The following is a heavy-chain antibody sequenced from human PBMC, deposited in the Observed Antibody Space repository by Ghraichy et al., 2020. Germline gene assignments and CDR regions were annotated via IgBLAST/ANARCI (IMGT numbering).Heavy chain of an antibody. CDR1: GFPFSNYN. CDR3: ARDRPYFDLDV. Sequence: GGSLRLSCAASGFPFSNYNMDWVRQAPGKGLEWVSDIGPSGGTIFYADSVKGRFTISRDNAKTSLYLQMNSLRDEDTAGYYCARDRPYFDLDVWGQGTTVTVSS. CDR2: IGPSGGTI. V-gene: IGHV3-48*02. J-gene: IGHJ6*02. D-gene: IGHD2/OR15-2a*01.